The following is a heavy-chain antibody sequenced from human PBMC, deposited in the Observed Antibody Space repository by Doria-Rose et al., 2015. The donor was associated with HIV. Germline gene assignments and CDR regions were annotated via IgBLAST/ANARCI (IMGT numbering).Heavy chain of an antibody. CDR1: GFSFSDYY. CDR3: ARDRRGTGDRGPRRHYFDY. D-gene: IGHD7-27*01. V-gene: IGHV3-11*04. J-gene: IGHJ4*02. Sequence: GFSFSDYYMSWIRQAPGKGLEWVSYISSSGSTIYYADSVKGRFTISRDNAKNSLYLQMNSLRAEDTAVYYCARDRRGTGDRGPRRHYFDYWGQGTLVTVSS. CDR2: ISSSGSTI.